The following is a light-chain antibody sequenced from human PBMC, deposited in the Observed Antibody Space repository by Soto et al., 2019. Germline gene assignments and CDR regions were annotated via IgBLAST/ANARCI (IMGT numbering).Light chain of an antibody. V-gene: IGKV3-20*01. CDR1: QSVSSSY. CDR3: QQYGSIPLT. Sequence: EVVLTQSPVTLSLSPGERATLSCRASQSVSSSYLAWYQQKPGQAPRLLIYRVSNRATGVPDRFSGSGSGTDFTLTISRLEPEDYAVFYCQQYGSIPLTFGGGNKVEIK. J-gene: IGKJ4*01. CDR2: RVS.